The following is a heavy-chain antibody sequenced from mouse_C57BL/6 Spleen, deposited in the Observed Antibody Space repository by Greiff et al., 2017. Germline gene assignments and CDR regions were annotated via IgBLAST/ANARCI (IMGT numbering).Heavy chain of an antibody. CDR3: ARGGVYGNSHYAMDY. CDR2: IGPGSGST. D-gene: IGHD2-1*01. J-gene: IGHJ4*01. CDR1: GYTFTDYY. V-gene: IGHV1-77*01. Sequence: VKLVESGAELVKPGASVKISCKASGYTFTDYYINWVKQRPGQGLEWIGKIGPGSGSTYYNEKFKGKATLTADKSSSTAYMQLSSLTSEDSAVXVCARGGVYGNSHYAMDYWGQGTSVTVSS.